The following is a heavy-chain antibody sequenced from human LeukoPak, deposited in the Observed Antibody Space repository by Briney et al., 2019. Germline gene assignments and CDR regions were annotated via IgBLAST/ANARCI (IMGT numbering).Heavy chain of an antibody. D-gene: IGHD3-22*01. CDR1: GGSISSYY. Sequence: SETLSLTCTVSGGSISSYYWSWIRQPPGKGLEWIGYIYYSGSTNYSPSLKSRVTISVDTSKNQFSLKLSSVTAADTAVYYCARVAMIVGAFDIWGQGTMVIVSS. CDR3: ARVAMIVGAFDI. CDR2: IYYSGST. V-gene: IGHV4-59*08. J-gene: IGHJ3*02.